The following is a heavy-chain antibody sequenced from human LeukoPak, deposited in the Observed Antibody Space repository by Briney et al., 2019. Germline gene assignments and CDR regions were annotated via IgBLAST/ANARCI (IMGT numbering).Heavy chain of an antibody. Sequence: SETLSLTCAVYGGSFSGYYWSWIRQPPGKGLEWIGEINHSGSTNYNPSLKSRVTISVDTSKNQSSLKLSSVTAADTAVYYCARGDDYGDYALGYWGQGTLVTVSS. V-gene: IGHV4-34*01. CDR1: GGSFSGYY. CDR3: ARGDDYGDYALGY. D-gene: IGHD4-17*01. J-gene: IGHJ4*02. CDR2: INHSGST.